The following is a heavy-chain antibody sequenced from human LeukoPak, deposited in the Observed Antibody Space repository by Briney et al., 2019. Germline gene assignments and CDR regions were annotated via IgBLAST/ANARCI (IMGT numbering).Heavy chain of an antibody. J-gene: IGHJ4*02. CDR1: GFTFSSYA. CDR3: ATFQAYANSDHLRPYFDY. CDR2: ISGSGGST. Sequence: GGSLRLSCAASGFTFSSYAMSWVRQAPGKGLEWVSAISGSGGSTYYADSVKGRFTISRDNSKNTLYLQMNSLRAEDTAVYYCATFQAYANSDHLRPYFDYWGQGTLVTVSS. V-gene: IGHV3-23*01. D-gene: IGHD3-22*01.